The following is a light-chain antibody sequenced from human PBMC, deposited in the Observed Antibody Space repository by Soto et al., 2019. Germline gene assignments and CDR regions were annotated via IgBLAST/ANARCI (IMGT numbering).Light chain of an antibody. Sequence: QLVLTQPPSASATPGQRVTISCSGSSSNIGSNNVNWYQQFPGMAPKLLIYSNNQRPSGVPARFSGSKSGTSASLAISGLQSEDEADYYCAVWDDSLSGRVFGGGTKLTVL. J-gene: IGLJ3*02. CDR1: SSNIGSNN. CDR3: AVWDDSLSGRV. V-gene: IGLV1-44*01. CDR2: SNN.